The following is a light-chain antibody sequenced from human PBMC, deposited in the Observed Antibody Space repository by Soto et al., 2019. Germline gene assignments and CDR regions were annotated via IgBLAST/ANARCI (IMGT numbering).Light chain of an antibody. J-gene: IGKJ1*01. CDR2: AAS. CDR1: QGISTW. CDR3: QQTNNYPGT. V-gene: IGKV1-12*01. Sequence: DIQMTQSPSSVSASVGDRVTITCRASQGISTWLAWYQQKPGKDPKLLIYAASPLQSGVPSRFSGSGSGTDFTLTISSLQPEDFATYFCQQTNNYPGTFGQGTKVEIK.